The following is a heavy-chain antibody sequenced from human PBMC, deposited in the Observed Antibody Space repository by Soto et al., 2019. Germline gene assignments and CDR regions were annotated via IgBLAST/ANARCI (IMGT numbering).Heavy chain of an antibody. CDR2: MFYGVST. Sequence: LSLTCTVSGSSINSSGYYWGWIRQPPGKGLEWIGSMFYGVSTYYNPSLKSRVTVSVDTSKNQFSLNLRSVTAADTAVYYCARLPSRHLVDYWSQGTLVTVSS. D-gene: IGHD3-3*02. J-gene: IGHJ4*02. V-gene: IGHV4-39*01. CDR3: ARLPSRHLVDY. CDR1: GSSINSSGYY.